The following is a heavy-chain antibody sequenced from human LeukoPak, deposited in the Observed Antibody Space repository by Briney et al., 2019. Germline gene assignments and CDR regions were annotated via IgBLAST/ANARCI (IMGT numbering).Heavy chain of an antibody. V-gene: IGHV3-23*01. Sequence: GGTLRLSCAASGFTFSSYGMSWVRQAPGKGLEWVSAISGSGGSTYYADSVKGRFTISRDNSKNTLYLQMNSLRAEDTAVYYCAKIPVRGVPNFNYWGQGTLVTVSS. CDR1: GFTFSSYG. CDR3: AKIPVRGVPNFNY. CDR2: ISGSGGST. J-gene: IGHJ4*02. D-gene: IGHD3-10*01.